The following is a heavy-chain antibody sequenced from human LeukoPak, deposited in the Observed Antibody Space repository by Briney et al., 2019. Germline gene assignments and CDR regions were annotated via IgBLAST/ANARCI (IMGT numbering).Heavy chain of an antibody. D-gene: IGHD6-19*01. CDR3: ARGSLRIAVASPLDY. Sequence: PGGSLRLSCAASGFNFSNYAMSWVRQVPGKGLEWVSGIGGGADTTYYADSVKGRFTVSRDNSKNTLYLQMNSLRAEDTAVYYCARGSLRIAVASPLDYWGQGTLVTVSS. J-gene: IGHJ4*02. V-gene: IGHV3-23*01. CDR1: GFNFSNYA. CDR2: IGGGADTT.